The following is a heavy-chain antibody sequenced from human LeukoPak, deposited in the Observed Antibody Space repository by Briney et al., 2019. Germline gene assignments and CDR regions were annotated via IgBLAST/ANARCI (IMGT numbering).Heavy chain of an antibody. Sequence: SETLSLTCTVSGVSISIYYWSWVRQPPGKGLEWIGYICYSGSTTYNPSLKSRVSMSVDTSKNQFSLKLSSVTAADTAVYYCARDVGLDVWGPGTRVTVAS. V-gene: IGHV4-59*01. J-gene: IGHJ6*02. CDR1: GVSISIYY. CDR2: ICYSGST. CDR3: ARDVGLDV.